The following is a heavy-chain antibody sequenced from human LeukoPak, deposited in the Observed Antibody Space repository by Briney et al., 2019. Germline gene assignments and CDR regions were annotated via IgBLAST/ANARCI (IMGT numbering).Heavy chain of an antibody. CDR3: ARDLSGSGWYVDP. CDR1: GGSIISYY. CDR2: INHSGST. Sequence: SETLSLTCTVSGGSIISYYWSWIRQPPGKGLEWIGEINHSGSTNYNPSLKSRVTISVDTSKNQFSLKLSSVTAADTAVYYCARDLSGSGWYVDPWGQGTLVTVSS. V-gene: IGHV4-34*01. D-gene: IGHD6-19*01. J-gene: IGHJ5*02.